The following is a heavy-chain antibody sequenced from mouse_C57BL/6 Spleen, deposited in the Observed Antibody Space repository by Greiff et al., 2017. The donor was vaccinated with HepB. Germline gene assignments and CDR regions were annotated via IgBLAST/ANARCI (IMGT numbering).Heavy chain of an antibody. CDR3: AREWTGLDY. Sequence: VQLQESGPGLVKPSQSLSLTCSVTGYSITRGYYWNWLRQFPGNKLEWMGYISYDDSNNDNPSLKNRISITRDTSKNQCFLKLNSVTTEDTATSYCAREWTGLDYWGQGTTLTVSS. D-gene: IGHD4-1*01. J-gene: IGHJ2*01. CDR1: GYSITRGYY. V-gene: IGHV3-6*01. CDR2: ISYDDSN.